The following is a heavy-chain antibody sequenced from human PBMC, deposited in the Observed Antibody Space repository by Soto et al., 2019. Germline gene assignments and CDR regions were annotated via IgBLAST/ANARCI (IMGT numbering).Heavy chain of an antibody. D-gene: IGHD6-19*01. Sequence: QITLKESGPTLVKPTQTLTLTCTFSGFSLSSTRMAVGWIRQPPGKALEWLALIYWDDDKRYSPFLKSRLTITKDTATRQVVLTMSTMSPVDTSSYYCAHIVVAGLGYYFDYWGPGTLVTVS. CDR3: AHIVVAGLGYYFDY. J-gene: IGHJ4*02. V-gene: IGHV2-5*02. CDR2: IYWDDDK. CDR1: GFSLSSTRMA.